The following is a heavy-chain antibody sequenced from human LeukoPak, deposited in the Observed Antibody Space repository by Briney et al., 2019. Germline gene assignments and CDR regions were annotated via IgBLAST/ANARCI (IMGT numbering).Heavy chain of an antibody. CDR3: ANKKGRIAVAGFPFDY. Sequence: GGSLRLSCAASGFTFSSYAMSWVRQAPGKGLGWVSAISGSGGSTYYADSVNGRFTISRDNSKNTLYLQMNSLRAEDTAVYYCANKKGRIAVAGFPFDYWGQGTLVTVSS. CDR2: ISGSGGST. CDR1: GFTFSSYA. D-gene: IGHD6-19*01. J-gene: IGHJ4*02. V-gene: IGHV3-23*01.